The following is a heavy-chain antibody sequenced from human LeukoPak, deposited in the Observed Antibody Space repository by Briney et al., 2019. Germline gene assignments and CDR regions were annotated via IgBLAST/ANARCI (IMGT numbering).Heavy chain of an antibody. D-gene: IGHD2/OR15-2a*01. CDR3: ARPPPSGNIDY. V-gene: IGHV3-48*03. CDR2: ISTSGSTI. Sequence: GGSLRLSCAASGFTFNSYKMNWVRQAPGKGLEWVSSISTSGSTIYYADSVKGRFTISRDNAKNSLYLQMNSLRAEDTAVYYCARPPPSGNIDYWGQGTLSPSPQ. J-gene: IGHJ4*02. CDR1: GFTFNSYK.